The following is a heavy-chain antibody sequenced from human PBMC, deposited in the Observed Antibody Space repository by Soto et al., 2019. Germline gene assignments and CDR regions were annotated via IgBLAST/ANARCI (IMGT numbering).Heavy chain of an antibody. D-gene: IGHD5-12*01. CDR3: ATDHGLDRVGTFDY. V-gene: IGHV3-9*01. CDR2: ISWNSGDI. J-gene: IGHJ4*02. Sequence: DVQLVESGGGSVQPGRSLRLSCAASGFSLDDYGMHWVRQGPGQGLEWVSGISWNSGDIYYADSVKGRFTISRDNAKRSLYLQMNSLRTEDTAFYYCATDHGLDRVGTFDYWGQVILVTVSS. CDR1: GFSLDDYG.